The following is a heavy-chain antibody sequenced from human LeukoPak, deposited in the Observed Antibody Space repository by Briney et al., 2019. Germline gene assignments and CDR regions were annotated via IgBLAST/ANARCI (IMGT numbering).Heavy chain of an antibody. J-gene: IGHJ4*02. CDR2: VSCNAGRT. CDR3: AKDGTDGSPDYFDY. V-gene: IGHV3-23*01. Sequence: PGGSLRLSCAASGFAFSSFAMTWVRQAPGKGLEWVSTVSCNAGRTYYADFVKGRFTISGDNSKSTLHLQMNSLRAEDTAVYYCAKDGTDGSPDYFDYWGQGTLVTVSS. CDR1: GFAFSSFA. D-gene: IGHD1-1*01.